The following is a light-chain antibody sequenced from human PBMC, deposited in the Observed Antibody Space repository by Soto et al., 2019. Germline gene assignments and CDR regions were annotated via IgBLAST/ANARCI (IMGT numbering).Light chain of an antibody. J-gene: IGLJ1*01. Sequence: SYELTQPPSMSVAPGQKARITCGGNNIGSKTVHWYQQKAGQAPVLVVYDDSDRTSGIPERFSGSNSGNTATLTISRVEAGDEADYYCQVWDVSTVHYVFGTGTKVTVL. CDR3: QVWDVSTVHYV. CDR2: DDS. V-gene: IGLV3-21*02. CDR1: NIGSKT.